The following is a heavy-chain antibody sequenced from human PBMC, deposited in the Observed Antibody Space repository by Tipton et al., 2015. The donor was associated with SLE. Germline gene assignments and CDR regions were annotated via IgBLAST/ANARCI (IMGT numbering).Heavy chain of an antibody. CDR2: INHSGST. V-gene: IGHV4-34*01. D-gene: IGHD1-26*01. CDR3: ARILLVGGTLLDAFDI. Sequence: TLSLTCAVYGGSFSGYYWSWIRQPPGKGLEWIGEINHSGSTNYNPSLKSRVTISVDTSKNQFSLKLSSVTAADTAVYYRARILLVGGTLLDAFDIWGQGTMVTVSS. CDR1: GGSFSGYY. J-gene: IGHJ3*02.